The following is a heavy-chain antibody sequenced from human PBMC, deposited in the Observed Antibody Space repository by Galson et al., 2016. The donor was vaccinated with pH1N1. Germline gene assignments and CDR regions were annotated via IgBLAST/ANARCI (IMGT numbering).Heavy chain of an antibody. Sequence: PALVKPTQTLTLTCTFSGFSLTITGVCVSWLRQPPGKALEWLAHTDWDDDTFYSPSLKTRLTISKDTSRNQVVLTMTNMDPVDTATYYCARMGDCGGVLSDDWGRGTLVTVSS. V-gene: IGHV2-70*13. CDR2: TDWDDDT. D-gene: IGHD2-21*01. CDR1: GFSLTITGVC. CDR3: ARMGDCGGVLSDD. J-gene: IGHJ4*02.